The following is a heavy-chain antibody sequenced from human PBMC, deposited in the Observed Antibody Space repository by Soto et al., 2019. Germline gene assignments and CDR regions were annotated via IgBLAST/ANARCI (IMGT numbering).Heavy chain of an antibody. CDR3: AKGMATILGWFDS. D-gene: IGHD5-12*01. CDR1: GFTFSNYA. V-gene: IGHV3-23*01. Sequence: GGSLRLSCAASGFTFSNYAMTWVRQSPGKGLEWVSIITSSGSSTHFADSVKGRFTISRDNSKNTLYLQMNTLRAEDTAVYYCAKGMATILGWFDSWAQGTQVTVSS. CDR2: ITSSGSST. J-gene: IGHJ5*01.